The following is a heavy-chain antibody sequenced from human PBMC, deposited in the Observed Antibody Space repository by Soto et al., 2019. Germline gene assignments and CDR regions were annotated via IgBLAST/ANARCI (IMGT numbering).Heavy chain of an antibody. V-gene: IGHV1-46*01. J-gene: IGHJ5*02. CDR1: GYTFTSYY. Sequence: ASVKVSCKASGYTFTSYYMHWVRHAPGQGLEWMGIINPSGGSTSYAQKFQGRVTMTRDTSTSTVYMELSSLRSEDTAVYYCASQQQLVDNWFDPWGQGTLVTVSS. CDR2: INPSGGST. D-gene: IGHD6-13*01. CDR3: ASQQQLVDNWFDP.